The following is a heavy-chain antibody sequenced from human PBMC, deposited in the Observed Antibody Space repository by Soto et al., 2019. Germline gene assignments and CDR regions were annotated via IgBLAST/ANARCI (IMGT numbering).Heavy chain of an antibody. CDR1: GFTFSSYA. J-gene: IGHJ4*02. Sequence: PGGSLRLSCAASGFTFSSYAMSWVRQAPGKGLEWVSAISGSGGSTYYADSVKGRFTISRDNSKNTLYLQMNSLRAEDTAVYYCAKDPIESSSWYPLGYYFDYWGQGTLVTVSS. V-gene: IGHV3-23*01. D-gene: IGHD6-13*01. CDR2: ISGSGGST. CDR3: AKDPIESSSWYPLGYYFDY.